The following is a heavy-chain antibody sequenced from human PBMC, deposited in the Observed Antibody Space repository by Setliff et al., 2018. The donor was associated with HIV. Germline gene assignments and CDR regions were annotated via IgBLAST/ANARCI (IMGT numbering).Heavy chain of an antibody. V-gene: IGHV3-7*03. D-gene: IGHD6-13*01. J-gene: IGHJ3*02. CDR2: IKQDGSEK. CDR1: GFTFSSYW. CDR3: ARDLVWPYSSRWYDAFDS. Sequence: GGSLRLSCAASGFTFSSYWMSWVRQAPGKGLEWVANIKQDGSEKYYVDSVKGRFTISRDNAKNSLYLQMNSLRAEDTAVYYCARDLVWPYSSRWYDAFDSWGQGTMVTV.